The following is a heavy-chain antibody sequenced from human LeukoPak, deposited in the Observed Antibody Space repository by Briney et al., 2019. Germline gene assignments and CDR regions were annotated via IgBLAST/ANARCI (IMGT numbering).Heavy chain of an antibody. CDR1: GDSVSGYY. V-gene: IGHV4-4*09. Sequence: SETLSLTCTVSGDSVSGYYGSWIRQPPGKGLEWIGYFYTSANTNYNPSLKSRVTMSVDTSKNQFSLKLTSVTAADTAVYYCARWVAAAASGGYYFDYWGQGTLVTVSS. J-gene: IGHJ4*02. CDR2: FYTSANT. D-gene: IGHD6-13*01. CDR3: ARWVAAAASGGYYFDY.